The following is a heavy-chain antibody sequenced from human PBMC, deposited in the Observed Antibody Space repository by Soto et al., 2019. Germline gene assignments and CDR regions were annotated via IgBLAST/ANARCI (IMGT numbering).Heavy chain of an antibody. CDR3: ARGQRVVVTATLYGMDV. V-gene: IGHV4-34*01. J-gene: IGHJ6*02. D-gene: IGHD2-21*02. Sequence: PSETLSLTCAVYGGSFSGYYWSWIRQPPGKGLEWIGEINHSGSTNYNPSLKSRVTISVDTSKNQFSLKLSSVTAADTAVYYCARGQRVVVTATLYGMDVWGQGTTLTVYS. CDR1: GGSFSGYY. CDR2: INHSGST.